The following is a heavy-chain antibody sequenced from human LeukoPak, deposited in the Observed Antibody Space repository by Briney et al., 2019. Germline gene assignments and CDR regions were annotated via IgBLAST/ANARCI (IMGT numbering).Heavy chain of an antibody. Sequence: SETLSLTCTVSGDSISSSSSYWGWIRQPPGEGLEWIGSIYYSGSTYYNTSLKSRVTISVDTSKNQFSLKLSSVTAADTAVYYCARVHNWFDPWGQGTLVTVSS. J-gene: IGHJ5*02. CDR2: IYYSGST. V-gene: IGHV4-39*07. CDR1: GDSISSSSSY. CDR3: ARVHNWFDP.